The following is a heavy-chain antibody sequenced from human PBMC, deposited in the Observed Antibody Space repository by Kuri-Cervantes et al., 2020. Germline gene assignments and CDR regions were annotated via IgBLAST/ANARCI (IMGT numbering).Heavy chain of an antibody. CDR1: GYTFTGYY. CDR3: ARVWFGELGRIGYYYYYGMDV. Sequence: ASVKVSCKASGYTFTGYYMHWVRQAPGQGLEWMGWINPNSGGTNYAQKFQGRVTMTRNTSISTAYMELSSLRSEDTAVYYCARVWFGELGRIGYYYYYGMDVWGQGTTVTVSS. V-gene: IGHV1-2*02. CDR2: INPNSGGT. D-gene: IGHD3-10*01. J-gene: IGHJ6*02.